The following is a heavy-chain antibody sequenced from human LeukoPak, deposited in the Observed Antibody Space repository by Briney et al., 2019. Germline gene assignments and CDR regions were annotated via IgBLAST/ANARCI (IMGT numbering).Heavy chain of an antibody. D-gene: IGHD6-19*01. CDR2: INHSGST. CDR3: ATYHRIAVAGTGSGYFQH. Sequence: SETLSLTCAVCGGSFSGYYWSWIRQPPGKGLEWIGEINHSGSTNYNPSLKSRVTISVGTSKNQFSLKLSSVTAADTAVYYCATYHRIAVAGTGSGYFQHWGQGTLVTVSS. J-gene: IGHJ1*01. V-gene: IGHV4-34*01. CDR1: GGSFSGYY.